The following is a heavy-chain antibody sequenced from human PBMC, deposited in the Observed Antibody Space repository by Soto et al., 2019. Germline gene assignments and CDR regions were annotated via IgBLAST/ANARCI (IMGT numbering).Heavy chain of an antibody. CDR2: IRSRANNFAT. CDR3: ARGQGAAIGDYYYHGMDV. V-gene: IGHV3-73*01. J-gene: IGHJ6*01. CDR1: GFIFSGSA. Sequence: GGSLRLSCAASGFIFSGSAIHWVRQASGKGLEWVGRIRSRANNFATSSAASVKGRFTFSRDDSKNTAYLQMNTLKPEDTAVYYCARGQGAAIGDYYYHGMDVWGQGTTVTVST. D-gene: IGHD2-2*02.